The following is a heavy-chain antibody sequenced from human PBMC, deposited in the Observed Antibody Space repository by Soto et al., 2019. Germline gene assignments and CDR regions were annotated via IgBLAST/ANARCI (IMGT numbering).Heavy chain of an antibody. CDR3: AREDIVVVPAANPYWYFDL. CDR1: GGTFSSYA. J-gene: IGHJ2*01. V-gene: IGHV1-69*01. D-gene: IGHD2-2*01. Sequence: QVQLVQSGDEVKKPGSSVKVSCKASGGTFSSYAISWVREAPGQGLEWMGGIIPIFGTANYAQKFQGRVTITADESTSTAYMELSSLRSEDTAVYYCAREDIVVVPAANPYWYFDLWGRGTLVTVSS. CDR2: IIPIFGTA.